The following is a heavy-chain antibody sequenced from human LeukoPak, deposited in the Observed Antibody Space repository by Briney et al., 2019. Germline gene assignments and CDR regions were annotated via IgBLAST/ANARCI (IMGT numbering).Heavy chain of an antibody. V-gene: IGHV3-48*03. CDR2: ISSSGTTI. CDR1: GFTFSGHE. J-gene: IGHJ4*02. D-gene: IGHD3-22*01. CDR3: ARTGSGDFYPQLDC. Sequence: GGSLRLSCAASGFTFSGHEMNWVRQAPGKGLEWVSYISSSGTTIYYADSVKGRFTISRDNAKNSLYLQMNSLRAEDTAVYYCARTGSGDFYPQLDCWGQGTLVTVSS.